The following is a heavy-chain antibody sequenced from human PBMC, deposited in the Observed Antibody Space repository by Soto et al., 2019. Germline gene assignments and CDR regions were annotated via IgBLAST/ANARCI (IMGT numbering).Heavy chain of an antibody. CDR2: IYYSGST. CDR3: AGGDYYGELDY. D-gene: IGHD4-17*01. CDR1: GGSISSYY. Sequence: QVQLQESGPGLVKPSETLSLTCTVSGGSISSYYWSWIRQPPGKGLEWIGYIYYSGSTNYNPSLKSRVTISVDTSKNQFFLKLSSVTAADAAVYYGAGGDYYGELDYWGQGTLVTVSS. J-gene: IGHJ4*02. V-gene: IGHV4-59*01.